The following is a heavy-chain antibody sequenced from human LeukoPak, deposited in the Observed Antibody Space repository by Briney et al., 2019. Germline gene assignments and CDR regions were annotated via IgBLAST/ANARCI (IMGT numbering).Heavy chain of an antibody. V-gene: IGHV3-23*01. CDR2: ISGSGGST. J-gene: IGHJ4*02. D-gene: IGHD5-18*01. Sequence: PGGSLRLSCAASGFTFSSYAMSWVRQAPGKGLEWVSAISGSGGSTYYADSVKGRFTISRDNSKNTLYLQMNSLRAEDTAVYYCAKDIRRYSYGPIYFDYWGQGTLVTVSS. CDR1: GFTFSSYA. CDR3: AKDIRRYSYGPIYFDY.